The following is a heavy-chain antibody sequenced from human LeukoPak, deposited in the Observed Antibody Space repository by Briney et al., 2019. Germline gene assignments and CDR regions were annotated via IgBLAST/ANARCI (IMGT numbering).Heavy chain of an antibody. CDR2: ISYDGSNK. D-gene: IGHD2-2*02. CDR1: GFTFSSYA. V-gene: IGHV3-30-3*01. CDR3: AREILSYTGAFDI. J-gene: IGHJ3*02. Sequence: GGSLRLSCAASGFTFSSYAMHWVRQAPGKGLEWVAVISYDGSNKYYADSVKGRFTISRDNSKSTLYLQMNSLRAEDTAVYYCAREILSYTGAFDIWGQGTMVTVSS.